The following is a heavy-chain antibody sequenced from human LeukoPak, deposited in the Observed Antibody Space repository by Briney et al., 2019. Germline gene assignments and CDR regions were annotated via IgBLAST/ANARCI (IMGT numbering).Heavy chain of an antibody. D-gene: IGHD3-3*01. Sequence: SVKVSCKASGGTFSSYAISWVRQAPGQGLEWMGRIIPIFGTANYAQKFQGRVTITTDESMTTAYMDLSNLRSEDTAVYYCARDGGDPHSLHFDPWGQGTLVTVSS. CDR3: ARDGGDPHSLHFDP. CDR1: GGTFSSYA. J-gene: IGHJ5*02. V-gene: IGHV1-69*05. CDR2: IIPIFGTA.